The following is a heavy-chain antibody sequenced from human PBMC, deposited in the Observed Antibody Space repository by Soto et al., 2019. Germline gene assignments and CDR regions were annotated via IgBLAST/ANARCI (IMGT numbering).Heavy chain of an antibody. J-gene: IGHJ5*02. D-gene: IGHD2-2*01. Sequence: PGGSLRLPCAASGFTFSSYSMNWVRQAPGKGLEWVSSISSSSSYIYYADSVKGRFTISRDNAKNSLYLQMNSLRAEDTAVYYCARPQGYCSSTSCPNWFDPWGQGTLVTVSS. V-gene: IGHV3-21*01. CDR1: GFTFSSYS. CDR3: ARPQGYCSSTSCPNWFDP. CDR2: ISSSSSYI.